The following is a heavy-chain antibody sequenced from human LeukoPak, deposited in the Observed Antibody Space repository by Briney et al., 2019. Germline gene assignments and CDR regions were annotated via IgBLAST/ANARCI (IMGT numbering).Heavy chain of an antibody. CDR1: GGTFSSYA. Sequence: GSSVKVSCKASGGTFSSYAISWVRQAPGQGLEWMGGIIPIFGTANYAQKFQGRVTITTDESTRPAYMELSSLRSEDPAVYYCAKLSTILEGRGGLDYWGQGTLVTVSS. V-gene: IGHV1-69*05. J-gene: IGHJ4*02. D-gene: IGHD5/OR15-5a*01. CDR3: AKLSTILEGRGGLDY. CDR2: IIPIFGTA.